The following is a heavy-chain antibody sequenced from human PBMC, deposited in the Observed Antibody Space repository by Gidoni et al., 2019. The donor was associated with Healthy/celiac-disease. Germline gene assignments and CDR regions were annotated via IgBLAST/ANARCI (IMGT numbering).Heavy chain of an antibody. CDR3: AHRPGVVVPAAPPLGWFDP. CDR1: GFSLSTSGVG. V-gene: IGHV2-5*01. CDR2: IYWNDDK. J-gene: IGHJ5*02. D-gene: IGHD2-2*01. Sequence: QITLKESGPTLVKPTQTLTLTCTFSGFSLSTSGVGVGWIRQPPGKALEWLALIYWNDDKRYSPSLKSRLTITKDTSKNQVVLTMTNMDPVDTATYYCAHRPGVVVPAAPPLGWFDPWGQGTLVTVSS.